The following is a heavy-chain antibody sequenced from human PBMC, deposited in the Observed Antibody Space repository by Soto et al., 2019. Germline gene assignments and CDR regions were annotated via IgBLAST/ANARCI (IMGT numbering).Heavy chain of an antibody. CDR1: GFTFSSYA. CDR2: ISGSGGST. Sequence: GGSLRLSCAASGFTFSSYAMSWVRQAPGKGLEWVSAISGSGGSTYYADSVKGRFTISRDNSKNTRYLQMNSLRAEDTAVYYCAKFCSTSWYGRSCYFDYWGQGTLVTVSS. V-gene: IGHV3-23*01. J-gene: IGHJ4*02. D-gene: IGHD2-2*01. CDR3: AKFCSTSWYGRSCYFDY.